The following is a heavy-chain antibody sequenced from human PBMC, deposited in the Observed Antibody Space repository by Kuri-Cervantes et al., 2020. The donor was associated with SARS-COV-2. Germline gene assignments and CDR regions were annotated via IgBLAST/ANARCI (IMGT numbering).Heavy chain of an antibody. CDR3: AKDEYYYGSGSYYTVDDY. Sequence: GGSLRLSCAASGFTFSSYGMHWVRQAPGKGLEWVAFIRYDGSNKYYADSVKGRFTISRDNSKNTLYLQMNSLRAEDTAVYYCAKDEYYYGSGSYYTVDDYWGQGTLVTVSS. J-gene: IGHJ4*02. CDR2: IRYDGSNK. CDR1: GFTFSSYG. D-gene: IGHD3-10*01. V-gene: IGHV3-30*02.